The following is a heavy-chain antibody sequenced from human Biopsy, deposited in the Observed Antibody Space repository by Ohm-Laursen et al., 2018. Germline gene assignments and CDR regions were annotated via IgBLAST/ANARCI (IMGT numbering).Heavy chain of an antibody. CDR2: NIPILGTG. V-gene: IGHV1-69*06. CDR3: ATKLTGYFHH. Sequence: SVKVSCKTPGGTFSNYGVNWVRQAPGQGLEWLGGNIPILGTGNYAQKFQDRVTVAADTSTSTATMELRSLRSGDTAVYYCATKLTGYFHHWGQGTLVIVSS. D-gene: IGHD3-9*01. J-gene: IGHJ1*01. CDR1: GGTFSNYG.